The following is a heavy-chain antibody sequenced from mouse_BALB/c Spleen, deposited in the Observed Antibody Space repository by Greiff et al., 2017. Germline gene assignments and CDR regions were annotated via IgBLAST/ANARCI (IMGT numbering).Heavy chain of an antibody. D-gene: IGHD1-1*01. CDR1: GYTFTSYW. V-gene: IGHV1-87*01. CDR2: IYPGDGDT. Sequence: QVQLQQSGAELARPGASVKLSCKASGYTFTSYWLQWVKQRPGQGLEWIGAIYPGDGDTRYTQKFKGKATLTADKSSSTAYMQLSSLASEDSAVYYCARDYYGSRCYAMDYWGQGTSVTVSS. CDR3: ARDYYGSRCYAMDY. J-gene: IGHJ4*01.